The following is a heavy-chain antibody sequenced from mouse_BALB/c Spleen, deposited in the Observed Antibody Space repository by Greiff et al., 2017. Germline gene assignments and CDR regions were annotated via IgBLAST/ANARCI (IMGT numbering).Heavy chain of an antibody. CDR2: ISYSGST. CDR3: ARKRGNFAMDY. Sequence: VQLKESGPGLVKPSQSLSLTCTVTGYSITSDYAWNWIRQFPGNKLEWMGYISYSGSTSYNPSLKSRISITRDTSKNQFFLQLNSVTTEDTATYYCARKRGNFAMDYWGQGTSVTVSS. J-gene: IGHJ4*01. V-gene: IGHV3-2*02. CDR1: GYSITSDYA. D-gene: IGHD2-14*01.